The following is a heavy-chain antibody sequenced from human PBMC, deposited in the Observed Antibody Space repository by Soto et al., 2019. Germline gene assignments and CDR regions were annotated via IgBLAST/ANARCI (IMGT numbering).Heavy chain of an antibody. CDR2: ISYDGSNK. Sequence: QVQLVKSWGGVVQPGRSLRLSCAASGFTFSSYGMHWVRQAPVKGLEWVAVISYDGSNKYYVDSVKGRFTISRDNSKNTLYLQMNSLRAEDTAVYYCAKDPGNGDYGVEYFQHWGQGTLVTVSS. CDR3: AKDPGNGDYGVEYFQH. V-gene: IGHV3-30*18. CDR1: GFTFSSYG. J-gene: IGHJ1*01. D-gene: IGHD4-17*01.